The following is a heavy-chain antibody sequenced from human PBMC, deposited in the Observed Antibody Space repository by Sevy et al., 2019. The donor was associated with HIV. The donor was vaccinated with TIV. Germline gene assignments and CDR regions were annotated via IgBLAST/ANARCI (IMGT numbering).Heavy chain of an antibody. CDR2: FDPEDGET. J-gene: IGHJ4*02. CDR3: ATVRTSRGIATGFDY. V-gene: IGHV1-24*01. Sequence: ASVKVSCKVSGYTLTELSMYWVRQAPGKGLEWMGGFDPEDGETIYAQKFQGRVTMTEDTSTDTAYMELSSLRSEDTAVYYCATVRTSRGIATGFDYWGQGTLVTVSS. D-gene: IGHD6-25*01. CDR1: GYTLTELS.